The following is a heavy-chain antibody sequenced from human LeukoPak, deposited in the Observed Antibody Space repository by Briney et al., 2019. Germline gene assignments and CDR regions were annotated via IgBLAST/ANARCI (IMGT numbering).Heavy chain of an antibody. CDR1: GGSISSSSYY. CDR3: ASQPPYSSSWYPLDY. CDR2: IYYSGST. D-gene: IGHD6-13*01. J-gene: IGHJ4*02. V-gene: IGHV4-39*01. Sequence: SETLSFTCTVSGGSISSSSYYWGWIRQPPGKGLEWIGSIYYSGSTYYNPSLKSRVTISVDTSKNQFSLKLSSVTAADTAVYYCASQPPYSSSWYPLDYWGQGTLVTVSS.